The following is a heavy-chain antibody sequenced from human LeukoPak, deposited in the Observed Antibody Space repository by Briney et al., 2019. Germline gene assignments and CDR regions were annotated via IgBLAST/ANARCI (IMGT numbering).Heavy chain of an antibody. CDR1: GFTFSDYY. D-gene: IGHD3-10*01. V-gene: IGHV3-11*01. Sequence: GGSLRLSCAASGFTFSDYYMSWIRQAPGKGLEWVSYISSSGSTIYYADSVKGRFTISRDNAKNSLYLQMNSLRAEDTAVYYCARDGGTTAGSYYDLKWFDPWGQGTLVTVSS. J-gene: IGHJ5*02. CDR3: ARDGGTTAGSYYDLKWFDP. CDR2: ISSSGSTI.